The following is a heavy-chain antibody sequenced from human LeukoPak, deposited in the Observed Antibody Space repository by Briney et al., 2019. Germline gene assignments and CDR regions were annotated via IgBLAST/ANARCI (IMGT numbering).Heavy chain of an antibody. CDR1: GGSISSYY. CDR3: ARTRGGYGDYTFDS. V-gene: IGHV4-4*07. D-gene: IGHD4-17*01. Sequence: SESLSLTCTVSGGSISSYYWSWLRQPAGKGLEWIRRIYTSGSTNYNPSLKSRVTISVDTSKNQFSLKLNSVAAADTAVYYCARTRGGYGDYTFDSWGQGTLVTVSS. CDR2: IYTSGST. J-gene: IGHJ4*02.